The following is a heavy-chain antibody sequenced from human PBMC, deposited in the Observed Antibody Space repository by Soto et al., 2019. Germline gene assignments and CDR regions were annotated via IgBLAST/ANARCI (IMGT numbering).Heavy chain of an antibody. CDR1: GYTFTSYG. CDR3: AVNYYDSSGYPDWFDP. CDR2: ISAYNGNT. V-gene: IGHV1-18*04. Sequence: ASVKVSCKASGYTFTSYGISWLRQSPGQGLEWMGWISAYNGNTNYAQKLQGRVTMTTDTSTSTAYMELRSLRSDDTAVYYCAVNYYDSSGYPDWFDPWGQGTLVTVSS. D-gene: IGHD3-22*01. J-gene: IGHJ5*02.